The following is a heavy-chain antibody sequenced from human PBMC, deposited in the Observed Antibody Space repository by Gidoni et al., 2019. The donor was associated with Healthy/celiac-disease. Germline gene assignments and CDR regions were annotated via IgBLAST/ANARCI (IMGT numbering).Heavy chain of an antibody. D-gene: IGHD3-16*02. CDR1: GYTFTGYY. V-gene: IGHV1-2*02. J-gene: IGHJ4*02. Sequence: QLQLVQSGAEVKQPGASVKVSCQASGYTFTGYYLHWGRQAPGQGLEWMGWINPNSGGTNYAQKFQGRVTMTRDTSISTAYMELSRLISGDTAVYYCARGGVMITFGGVIGHFDYWGQGTLVTVSS. CDR3: ARGGVMITFGGVIGHFDY. CDR2: INPNSGGT.